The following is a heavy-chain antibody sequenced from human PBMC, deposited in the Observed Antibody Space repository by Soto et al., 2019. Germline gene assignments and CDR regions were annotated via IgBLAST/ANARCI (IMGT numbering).Heavy chain of an antibody. CDR3: ARRKYSSGWYFFDY. V-gene: IGHV4-39*01. Sequence: SETLSLTCTVSGGSISSSSYYWGWIRQPPGKGLEWIGSIYYSGSTYYNPSLKSRVTISVDTTKNQFSLKLSSVTAADTAVYYCARRKYSSGWYFFDYWGQGTLVTVSS. CDR2: IYYSGST. D-gene: IGHD6-19*01. CDR1: GGSISSSSYY. J-gene: IGHJ4*02.